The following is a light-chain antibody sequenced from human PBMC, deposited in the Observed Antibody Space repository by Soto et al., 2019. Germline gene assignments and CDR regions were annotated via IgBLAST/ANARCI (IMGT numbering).Light chain of an antibody. CDR3: QHYGNSPPEYT. CDR2: GAS. CDR1: QSVSSSF. J-gene: IGKJ3*01. V-gene: IGKV3-20*01. Sequence: EIVLTQSPGTLSLSPGERATLSCRASQSVSSSFLAWYQQRPGQAPRLLIFGASYRVTGIPDRFSGSGSGTDFTLTISRLEPEDFAVYYCQHYGNSPPEYTFGPGTNVDSK.